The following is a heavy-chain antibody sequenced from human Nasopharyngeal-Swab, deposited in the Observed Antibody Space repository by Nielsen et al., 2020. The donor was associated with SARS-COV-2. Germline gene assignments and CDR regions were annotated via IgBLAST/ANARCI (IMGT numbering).Heavy chain of an antibody. V-gene: IGHV3-21*06. CDR2: ISSSSRYI. Sequence: GGSLRLSCAASGFIFSDYTINWVRQAPGKGLEWVSSISSSSRYIFYADSVRGRFTISRDNAKNSVFLQMDRLRVGDTAVYYCARSLGAEVLAVEHYWGQGTPVTVSS. J-gene: IGHJ4*02. CDR3: ARSLGAEVLAVEHY. CDR1: GFIFSDYT. D-gene: IGHD3-10*01.